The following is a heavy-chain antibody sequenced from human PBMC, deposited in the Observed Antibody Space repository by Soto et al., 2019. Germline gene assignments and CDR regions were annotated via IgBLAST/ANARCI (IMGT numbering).Heavy chain of an antibody. CDR2: IKEDGSEK. CDR1: GFSFSDSW. Sequence: GESLRLSCAASGFSFSDSWMDWVRQAPGKGPEWVANIKEDGSEKNYVDSVKGRFTISRDNAKNSLYLQMNSLRAEDTAVYYCASLGRHGWGQGTTVTVSS. V-gene: IGHV3-7*01. J-gene: IGHJ6*02. CDR3: ASLGRHG. D-gene: IGHD3-16*01.